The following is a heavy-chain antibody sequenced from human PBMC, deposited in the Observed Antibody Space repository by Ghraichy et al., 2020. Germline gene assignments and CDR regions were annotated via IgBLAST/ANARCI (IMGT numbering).Heavy chain of an antibody. CDR3: ARGCSGYYLSCHYYYGMDV. CDR2: IIPIFGTA. D-gene: IGHD3-22*01. J-gene: IGHJ6*02. Sequence: SVKVSCKASGGTFSSYAISWVRQAPGQGLEWMGGIIPIFGTANYAQKFQGRVTITADESTSTAYMELSSLRSEDTAVYYCARGCSGYYLSCHYYYGMDVWGQGTTVTVSS. CDR1: GGTFSSYA. V-gene: IGHV1-69*13.